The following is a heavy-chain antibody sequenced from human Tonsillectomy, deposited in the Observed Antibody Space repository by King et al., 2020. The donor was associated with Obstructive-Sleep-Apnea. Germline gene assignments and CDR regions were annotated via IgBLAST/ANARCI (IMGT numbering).Heavy chain of an antibody. J-gene: IGHJ4*02. CDR3: ARLGYSSGWRGSLDY. V-gene: IGHV5-51*01. CDR1: GYSFTSYW. D-gene: IGHD6-19*01. Sequence: QLVQSGADVKKPGDSLKISCKGSGYSFTSYWVGWVRLIPGKTLEWMGIVYTGYSDTSYSPSFQVQVTISADKSISTAYLQWSSLKASDTAMYYCARLGYSSGWRGSLDYWGQGTLVTVSS. CDR2: VYTGYSDT.